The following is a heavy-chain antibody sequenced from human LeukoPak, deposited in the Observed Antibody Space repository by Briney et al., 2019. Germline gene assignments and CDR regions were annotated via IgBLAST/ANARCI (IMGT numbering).Heavy chain of an antibody. J-gene: IGHJ3*01. CDR2: MTNGGSIT. CDR3: ARGGERYAFDV. Sequence: GGSLRLSCAASGFTFSSYAMHWVRQAPGKGLEWLAYMTNGGSITKYADSVKGRFTISRENDKNFLYLQMNSLRADDTAVYYCARGGERYAFDVWGQGTMVTVSP. CDR1: GFTFSSYA. V-gene: IGHV3-48*03.